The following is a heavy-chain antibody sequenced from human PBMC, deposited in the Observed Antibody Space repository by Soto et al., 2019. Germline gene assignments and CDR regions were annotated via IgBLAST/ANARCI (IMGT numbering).Heavy chain of an antibody. CDR3: ARLGGYYQAFDQ. D-gene: IGHD3-22*01. CDR1: GVSITSHY. V-gene: IGHV4-59*08. CDR2: MHHSGST. J-gene: IGHJ4*02. Sequence: SETLSLTCTVSGVSITSHYWSWIRQSPGKGLEWIAYMHHSGSTNYNPSLKSRVTVSIDTSKSQVSLRLSSVTAADTAVYYCARLGGYYQAFDQWGQGSLVT.